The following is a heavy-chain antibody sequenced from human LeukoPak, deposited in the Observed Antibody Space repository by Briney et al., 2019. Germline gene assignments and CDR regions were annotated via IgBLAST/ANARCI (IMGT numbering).Heavy chain of an antibody. CDR3: ARRCGGYFDY. V-gene: IGHV4-39*01. CDR1: GGSISSSSYY. D-gene: IGHD2-21*01. CDR2: IYYSGST. Sequence: PSETLSLTCTVSGGSISSSSYYWGWIRQPPGKGLEWIGSIYYSGSTYYNPSLKSRVTISVDTSKSQFSLKLSSVTAADTAVYYCARRCGGYFDYWGQGTLVTVSS. J-gene: IGHJ4*02.